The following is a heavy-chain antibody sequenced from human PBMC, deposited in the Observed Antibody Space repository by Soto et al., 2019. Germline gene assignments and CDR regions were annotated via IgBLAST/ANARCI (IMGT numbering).Heavy chain of an antibody. CDR2: IYYSGST. CDR3: ARARNYYYYYGMDV. Sequence: PSETLSLTCTVSGGSISSYYWSWIRQPPGKGLEWIGEIYYSGSTNYNPSLKSRVTISVDKSKNQFSLKLSSVTAADTAVYYCARARNYYYYYGMDVWGQGTTVTVSS. V-gene: IGHV4-59*12. CDR1: GGSISSYY. J-gene: IGHJ6*02. D-gene: IGHD1-7*01.